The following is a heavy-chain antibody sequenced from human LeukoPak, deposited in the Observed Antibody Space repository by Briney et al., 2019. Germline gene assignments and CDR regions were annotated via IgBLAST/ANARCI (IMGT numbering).Heavy chain of an antibody. CDR1: GFTFSSYG. CDR3: AKGAGITFGGVIPDY. D-gene: IGHD3-16*02. CDR2: IRYDGSNK. V-gene: IGHV3-30*02. J-gene: IGHJ4*02. Sequence: GGSLRLSCAASGFTFSSYGMHWVRQAPGKGLEWVAFIRYDGSNKYYADSVKGRFTISRDNSKNTLYLQMNSLRAEDTAVYYCAKGAGITFGGVIPDYWGQGTLVTVSS.